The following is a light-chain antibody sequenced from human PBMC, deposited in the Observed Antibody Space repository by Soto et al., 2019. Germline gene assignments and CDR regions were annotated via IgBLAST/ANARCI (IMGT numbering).Light chain of an antibody. CDR1: DIGSKS. V-gene: IGLV3-21*02. CDR3: QVWDSDTDYV. Sequence: SYELTQPPSVSVAPGQTARITCGGNDIGSKSVQWYQQKAGQAPVLVVYDDSDRSTGNPERVSGSNSGNTATLTISRVEAGDEADYYCQVWDSDTDYVFGTGTKVTVL. J-gene: IGLJ1*01. CDR2: DDS.